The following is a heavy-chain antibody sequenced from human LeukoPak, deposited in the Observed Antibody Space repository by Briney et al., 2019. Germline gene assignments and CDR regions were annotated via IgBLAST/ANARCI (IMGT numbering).Heavy chain of an antibody. J-gene: IGHJ5*02. CDR2: MNPNSGAT. V-gene: IGHV1-8*02. D-gene: IGHD3-16*01. Sequence: GASVKVSCKASGYTFTGYYMHWVRQATGQGLEWLGWMNPNSGATGYVQKFQGRVTMTRDTSINTAYMELSSLTSDDTAVYYCARSGFGGGVSFDPWGQGTLVTVSS. CDR1: GYTFTGYY. CDR3: ARSGFGGGVSFDP.